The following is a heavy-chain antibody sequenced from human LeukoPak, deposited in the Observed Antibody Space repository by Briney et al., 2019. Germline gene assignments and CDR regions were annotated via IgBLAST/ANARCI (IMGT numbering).Heavy chain of an antibody. CDR1: GFTFSSYA. D-gene: IGHD5-12*01. Sequence: PGGSLRLSCAASGFTFSSYAMSWVRQAPGKGLEWVSAISGSGGSTYYADSVKGRFTISRDNSKNTLNLQINSLRAEDTAVYYCSRGPYVDIVATADYWGQGTLVTVSS. CDR2: ISGSGGST. J-gene: IGHJ4*02. CDR3: SRGPYVDIVATADY. V-gene: IGHV3-23*01.